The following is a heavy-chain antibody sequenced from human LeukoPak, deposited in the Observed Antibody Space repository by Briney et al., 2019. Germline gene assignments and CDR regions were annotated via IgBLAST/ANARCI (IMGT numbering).Heavy chain of an antibody. CDR3: ARSRRVYSSSSAYFYGMDV. V-gene: IGHV3-11*01. Sequence: GGSLRLSCAASGFTFSDYYMSWIRRAPGKGLEWVSYISSSGCTIYYADSVKGRFTISRDNAKNSLYLQMNSLRAEDTAVYYCARSRRVYSSSSAYFYGMDVWGQGTTVTVSS. CDR1: GFTFSDYY. J-gene: IGHJ6*02. D-gene: IGHD6-6*01. CDR2: ISSSGCTI.